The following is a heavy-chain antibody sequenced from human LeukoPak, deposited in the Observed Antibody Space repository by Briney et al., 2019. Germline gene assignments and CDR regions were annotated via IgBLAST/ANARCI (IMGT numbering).Heavy chain of an antibody. J-gene: IGHJ4*02. CDR1: GYTFTRYG. Sequence: ASVKVSCETSGYTFTRYGITWVRQAPGQGLEWMGWISTYNGDTKYAQNLQGRVNMTRDTSTNTAYMELRSLRSDDTAVCYCARDPSNSSGRYIFFDFWGQGTLVAVSS. D-gene: IGHD6-13*01. V-gene: IGHV1-18*01. CDR3: ARDPSNSSGRYIFFDF. CDR2: ISTYNGDT.